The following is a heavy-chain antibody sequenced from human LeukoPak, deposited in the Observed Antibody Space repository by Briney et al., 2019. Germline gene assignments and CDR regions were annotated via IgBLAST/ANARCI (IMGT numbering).Heavy chain of an antibody. V-gene: IGHV4-4*02. J-gene: IGHJ4*02. CDR1: GDSINSLDL. CDR2: MYLSGTT. CDR3: AGLVGRYSSGLYYYYFDY. D-gene: IGHD3-22*01. Sequence: SETLSLTCTVSGDSINSLDLWSWVRQPPGKGLEWIGEMYLSGTTHSNPSVESRVTISIDKSKNQFFLNLSSVTAADAAVYYCAGLVGRYSSGLYYYYFDYWGQGTLVTVSS.